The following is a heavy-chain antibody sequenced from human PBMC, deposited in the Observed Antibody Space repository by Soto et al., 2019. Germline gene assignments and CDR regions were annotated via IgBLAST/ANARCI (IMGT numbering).Heavy chain of an antibody. D-gene: IGHD1-26*01. Sequence: QVQLQESGPGLVKPSETLSLTCTVSGGSISSYYWSWIRQPPGKGLEWIGYIYYSRSTNYNPSLTSRVTISVDTSKNQSSLKLSSVTAAATAVDYWARERSGSYLAIDFDYWGQGTLVTVSS. CDR3: ARERSGSYLAIDFDY. V-gene: IGHV4-59*01. CDR1: GGSISSYY. CDR2: IYYSRST. J-gene: IGHJ4*02.